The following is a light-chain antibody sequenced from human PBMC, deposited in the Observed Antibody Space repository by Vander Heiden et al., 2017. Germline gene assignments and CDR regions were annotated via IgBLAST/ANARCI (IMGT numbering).Light chain of an antibody. J-gene: IGKJ4*01. CDR2: DAS. CDR1: QSVSSY. V-gene: IGKV3-11*01. CDR3: QQRSNWPPVT. Sequence: EIVLTQSPATLSLSPGERATLSCRASQSVSSYLAWYQQKPGQAPRLLIYDASNRATGIPARFSGSGYGTDFTLTISSREPEDLAVYYCQQRSNWPPVTFGGGTKVEIK.